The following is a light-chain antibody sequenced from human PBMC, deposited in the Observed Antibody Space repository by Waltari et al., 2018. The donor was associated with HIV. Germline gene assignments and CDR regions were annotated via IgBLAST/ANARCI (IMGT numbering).Light chain of an antibody. CDR3: KTRDRSGNLYV. V-gene: IGLV3-19*01. CDR1: NLRTHY. J-gene: IGLJ1*01. Sequence: SSELTQDPTVSVALGQTVKITCQGDNLRTHYASWYQQKPGQAPVLVSYGKNRRPSEIPDRFSSSASRNKAFLTITGAQAEDEADYYCKTRDRSGNLYVFGTGTTVTVL. CDR2: GKN.